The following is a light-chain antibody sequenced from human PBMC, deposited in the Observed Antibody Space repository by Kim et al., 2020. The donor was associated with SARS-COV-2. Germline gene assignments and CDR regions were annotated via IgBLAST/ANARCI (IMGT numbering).Light chain of an antibody. V-gene: IGKV1-39*01. CDR2: AAS. CDR1: QSISSY. J-gene: IGKJ4*01. Sequence: ASVGDRVTSTCRESQSISSYLNWYQQKPGKAPKLLIYAASSLQSGVPSRFSGSGSGTDFTLTISSLQPEDFATYYCQQSYSTPLTFGGGTKVDIK. CDR3: QQSYSTPLT.